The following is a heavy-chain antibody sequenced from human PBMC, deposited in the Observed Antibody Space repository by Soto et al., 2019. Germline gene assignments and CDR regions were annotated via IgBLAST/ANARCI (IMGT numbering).Heavy chain of an antibody. J-gene: IGHJ4*02. CDR3: ARDPFGGFGEPQSGGY. CDR2: IYYSGST. D-gene: IGHD3-10*01. CDR1: GGSISSGGYY. V-gene: IGHV4-31*03. Sequence: SETLSLTCTVSGGSISSGGYYWSWIRQHPGKGLEWIGYIYYSGSTYYNPSLKSRVTISVDTSKNQFSLKLSSVTAADTAVYYCARDPFGGFGEPQSGGYWGQGTLVTVSS.